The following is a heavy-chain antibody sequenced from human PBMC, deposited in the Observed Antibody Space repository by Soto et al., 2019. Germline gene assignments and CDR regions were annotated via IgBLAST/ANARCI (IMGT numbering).Heavy chain of an antibody. D-gene: IGHD3-10*01. V-gene: IGHV3-23*01. CDR2: ISGSGGST. J-gene: IGHJ4*02. CDR3: AKDPSLLWLGELSLHYFDY. CDR1: GFTFSSYA. Sequence: ESLKISCAASGFTFSSYAMSWVRQAPGKGLEWVSAISGSGGSTYYADSVKGRFTIPRDNSKNTLYLQMNSLRAEDTAVYYCAKDPSLLWLGELSLHYFDYWGQGNLVTVSS.